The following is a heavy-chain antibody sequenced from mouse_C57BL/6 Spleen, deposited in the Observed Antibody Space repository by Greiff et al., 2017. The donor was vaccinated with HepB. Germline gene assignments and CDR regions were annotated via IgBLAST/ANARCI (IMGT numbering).Heavy chain of an antibody. V-gene: IGHV5-6*02. D-gene: IGHD4-1*01. Sequence: DVMLVESGGDLVKPGGSLILSCAASGFTFSSYGMSWVRQTPDKRLEWVATISSGGSYTYYPDSVKGRFTISRDNAKNTLYLQMSSLKSEDTAMYYCARLTGHYFDYWGQGTTLTVSS. CDR2: ISSGGSYT. CDR1: GFTFSSYG. CDR3: ARLTGHYFDY. J-gene: IGHJ2*01.